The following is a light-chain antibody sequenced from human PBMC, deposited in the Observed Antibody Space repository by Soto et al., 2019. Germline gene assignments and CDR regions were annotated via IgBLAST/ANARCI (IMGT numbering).Light chain of an antibody. CDR3: QKYNSAPLT. CDR2: AAS. CDR1: QGISNS. Sequence: IQMTQSPSSLSASVGDRVIITCRASQGISNSLAWYQQRPGKVPKLLIYAASTLQSGVPSRFSGSGSGTDFTLTISSLQPEDVATYYCQKYNSAPLTFGGGTKVEIK. J-gene: IGKJ4*01. V-gene: IGKV1-27*01.